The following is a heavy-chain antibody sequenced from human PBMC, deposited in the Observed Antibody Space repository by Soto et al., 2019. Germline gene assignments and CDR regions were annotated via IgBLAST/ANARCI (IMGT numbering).Heavy chain of an antibody. J-gene: IGHJ4*02. D-gene: IGHD6-6*01. V-gene: IGHV3-23*01. CDR3: AKYTARLAYYFDY. CDR1: VFTVSSYG. CDR2: ISGSGGST. Sequence: RLXCAASVFTVSSYGMSWVRQAPGKGLEWVSAISGSGGSTYYADSVKGRFTISRDNSKNTLYLQMNSLRAEDTAVYYCAKYTARLAYYFDYWGQGTLVTVSS.